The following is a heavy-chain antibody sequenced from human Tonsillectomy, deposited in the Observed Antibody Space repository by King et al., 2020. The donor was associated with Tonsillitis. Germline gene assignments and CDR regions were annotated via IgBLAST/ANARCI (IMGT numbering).Heavy chain of an antibody. CDR3: ARSELLGTTTFDY. CDR2: IYYSGNT. Sequence: VQLQESGPGLVKPSETLSLPFTVSGGSLSSDYWCVVRLTPGRGLEWIGYIYYSGNTKYNPPPNSGGTISADSSKNQFSLKLSSVTAADPAVYYCARSELLGTTTFDYWGQGTLVTVSS. CDR1: GGSLSSDY. J-gene: IGHJ4*02. D-gene: IGHD1-26*01. V-gene: IGHV4-59*13.